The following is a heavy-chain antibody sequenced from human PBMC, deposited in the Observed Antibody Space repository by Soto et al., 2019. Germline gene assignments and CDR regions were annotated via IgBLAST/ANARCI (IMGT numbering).Heavy chain of an antibody. V-gene: IGHV3-7*01. CDR2: IGPGGREK. D-gene: IGHD6-19*01. CDR3: AREIAVAGGSYFDC. CDR1: GFTFSNYW. J-gene: IGHJ4*02. Sequence: EVQLVESGGSLVQPGGSLRLSCAASGFTFSNYWMTWVRQTPGKGLEWVANIGPGGREKNYVGSVKGRFTSSRDNARNSLYFQMNSLRAEDTAVSFCAREIAVAGGSYFDCWGQGLLVTVSS.